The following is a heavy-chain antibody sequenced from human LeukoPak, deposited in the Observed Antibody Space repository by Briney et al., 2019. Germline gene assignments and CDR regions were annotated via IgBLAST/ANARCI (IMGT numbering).Heavy chain of an antibody. CDR2: IKQDGSEK. J-gene: IGHJ6*03. CDR3: ARVTAMVTKNYYYMDV. D-gene: IGHD5-18*01. Sequence: PGGSLRLSCAASGFTFSSYWMSWVRQAPGKGLEWVANIKQDGSEKYYVDSVKGRFTISRDNAKNSLYLQMNSLRAEDTAVYYCARVTAMVTKNYYYMDVWGKGTTVTVSS. V-gene: IGHV3-7*01. CDR1: GFTFSSYW.